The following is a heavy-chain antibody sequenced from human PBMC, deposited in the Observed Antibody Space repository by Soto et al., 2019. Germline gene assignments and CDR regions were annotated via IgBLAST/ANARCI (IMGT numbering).Heavy chain of an antibody. Sequence: HVQLVESGGGVVQPGRSLRLSCGASGFTFSSYAMHWVRQAPGKGLEWVAVISYDGSNKYYADSVKGRFTISRDNSKNTLYPQMYSLRAEDTAVYSCASDRRHSSASLSQRYGMDVWGQGTTVTVSS. J-gene: IGHJ6*02. V-gene: IGHV3-30-3*01. CDR1: GFTFSSYA. D-gene: IGHD6-6*01. CDR3: ASDRRHSSASLSQRYGMDV. CDR2: ISYDGSNK.